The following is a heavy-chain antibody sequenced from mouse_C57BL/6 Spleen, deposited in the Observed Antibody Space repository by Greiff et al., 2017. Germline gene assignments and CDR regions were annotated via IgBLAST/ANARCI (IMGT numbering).Heavy chain of an antibody. J-gene: IGHJ2*01. CDR1: GYAFSSDW. D-gene: IGHD2-5*01. CDR2: IYPGSGST. CDR3: AISYYNSYNYFYY. V-gene: IGHV1-55*01. Sequence: QVHVKQPGAELVKPGASVKMSCKASGYAFSSDWITWVKQRPGQGLEWVGDIYPGSGSTHYNEKFKSKATLTVDTSSNTAYMQLSSLTSEDSAVYYGAISYYNSYNYFYYWGQGTTLTVSS.